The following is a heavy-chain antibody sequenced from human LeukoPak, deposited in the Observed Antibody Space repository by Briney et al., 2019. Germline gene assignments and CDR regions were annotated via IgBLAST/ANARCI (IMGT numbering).Heavy chain of an antibody. CDR2: MNPNSCNT. V-gene: IGHV1-8*01. Sequence: ASVKVSCKASGYTFTRYDIHWVRQATGQGLEWMGWMNPNSCNTGYAQKFQGRVTMTRNTSISTAYMELSSLRSEDTAVYYCARAPMVRGVIVNWFDPWGQGTLVSVSS. CDR3: ARAPMVRGVIVNWFDP. CDR1: GYTFTRYD. D-gene: IGHD3-10*01. J-gene: IGHJ5*02.